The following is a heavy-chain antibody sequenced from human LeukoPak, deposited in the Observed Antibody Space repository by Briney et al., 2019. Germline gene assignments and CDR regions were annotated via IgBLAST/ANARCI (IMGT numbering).Heavy chain of an antibody. V-gene: IGHV3-23*01. CDR2: VSGSGSST. D-gene: IGHD5-24*01. J-gene: IGHJ4*02. CDR1: GFTFSSNA. CDR3: AKTVGYSTGWGDYFDY. Sequence: PGGSLRLSCAASGFTFSSNAMSWVRQAPGKGLEWVSAVSGSGSSTHYADSVKGRFAISRDNSKNTLYLQMNSLRAEDTAVYYCAKTVGYSTGWGDYFDYWGQGILVTVSS.